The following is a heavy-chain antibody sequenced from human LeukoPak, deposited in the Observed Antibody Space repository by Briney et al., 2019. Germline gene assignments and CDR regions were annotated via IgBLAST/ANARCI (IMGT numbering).Heavy chain of an antibody. V-gene: IGHV3-30*04. J-gene: IGHJ3*02. CDR3: ARAGGYSYGDLTFDI. Sequence: GGSLRLSCAASRFTFSRYAMHWVRQAPGKGLEWVAVISYDGSNKYYADSVKGRFTISRDNSKNTLYLQMNSLRAEDTAVYYCARAGGYSYGDLTFDIWGQGTMVRVSS. CDR2: ISYDGSNK. D-gene: IGHD5-18*01. CDR1: RFTFSRYA.